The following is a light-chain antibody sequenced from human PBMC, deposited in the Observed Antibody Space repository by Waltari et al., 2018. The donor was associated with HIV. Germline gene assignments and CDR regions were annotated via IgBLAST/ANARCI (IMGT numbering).Light chain of an antibody. Sequence: NFMLTQPHSVSESPGKTVTISCTRSSGNIASHYVQWYQQRPGSSPPTVSMGNTKEPPGAPVRFPASIASSPNSASLPFSELGTGGRPAYTFISFDGHGGVFAGGTRRPS. J-gene: IGLJ3*02. V-gene: IGLV6-57*01. CDR3: ISFDGHGGV. CDR1: SGNIASHY. CDR2: GNT.